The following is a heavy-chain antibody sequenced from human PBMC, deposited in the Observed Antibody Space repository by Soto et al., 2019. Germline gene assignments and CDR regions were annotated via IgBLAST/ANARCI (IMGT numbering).Heavy chain of an antibody. CDR1: GFTFSNAW. CDR2: IKSKPDGGTI. Sequence: EVQLVESGGGLVKPGGSLRLSCAASGFTFSNAWMNWVRQATGRGLEWVGRIKSKPDGGTIDYAAPVKARFTISRDESKNTLYLQMNSLKTEDTAVYYCTRDLRWLDFWGQGALVTVSS. CDR3: TRDLRWLDF. J-gene: IGHJ5*01. V-gene: IGHV3-15*07.